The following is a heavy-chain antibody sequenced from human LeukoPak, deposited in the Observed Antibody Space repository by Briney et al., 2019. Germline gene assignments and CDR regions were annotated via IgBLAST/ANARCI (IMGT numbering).Heavy chain of an antibody. Sequence: GGSLRLSCAAPGLTFSGADMHWVRQASGKGLEWVGRIRTKGNRYATAYAASVKGRFTISRDDSKNTAYLQMNSLKTEDTAVYYCIHYGSGSYSTDYWGQGTLVTVSS. CDR3: IHYGSGSYSTDY. V-gene: IGHV3-73*01. D-gene: IGHD3-10*01. J-gene: IGHJ4*02. CDR2: IRTKGNRYAT. CDR1: GLTFSGAD.